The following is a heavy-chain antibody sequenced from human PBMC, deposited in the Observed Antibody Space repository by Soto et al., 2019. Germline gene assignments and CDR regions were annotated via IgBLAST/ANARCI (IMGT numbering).Heavy chain of an antibody. CDR2: MNPNSGGT. J-gene: IGHJ4*02. V-gene: IGHV1-2*02. Sequence: QVQLVQSGADVKKPGASVKVSCKTSGYTFSGYFMHWLRQAPGQGLEWMGWMNPNSGGTDYAQNFQGRVSMTWDTPISTAYMELSRLRSDDTAIYYCARGYYSSSWSVFDYWGQGTLVTVSS. D-gene: IGHD6-13*01. CDR1: GYTFSGYF. CDR3: ARGYYSSSWSVFDY.